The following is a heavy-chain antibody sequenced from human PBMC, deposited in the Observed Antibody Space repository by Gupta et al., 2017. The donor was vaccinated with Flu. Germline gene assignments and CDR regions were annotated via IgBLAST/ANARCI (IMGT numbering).Heavy chain of an antibody. J-gene: IGHJ4*02. V-gene: IGHV3-7*01. CDR2: IKQDGSEK. D-gene: IGHD6-19*01. CDR3: ARDEDSSGWGPFDY. CDR1: SSYW. Sequence: SSYWMSWGRQAPGKGLEWVANIKQDGSEKYYVDSVKGRFTISRDNAKNSLYLQMNSLRAEDTAVYYCARDEDSSGWGPFDYWGQGTLVTVSS.